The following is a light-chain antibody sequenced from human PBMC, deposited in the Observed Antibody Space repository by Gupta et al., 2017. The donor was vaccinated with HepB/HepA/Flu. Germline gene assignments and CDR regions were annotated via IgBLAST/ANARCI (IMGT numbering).Light chain of an antibody. CDR3: QQYDSPPRT. CDR2: GVS. Sequence: RALSPGERAALSCRASQSLTSNSLAWYQQKPGQAPRLIIYGVSSRAAGIADRFSGSGSGTDFSLTISRLEPEDFAVYYCQQYDSPPRTFGQGTKVEVK. CDR1: QSLTSNS. V-gene: IGKV3-20*01. J-gene: IGKJ1*01.